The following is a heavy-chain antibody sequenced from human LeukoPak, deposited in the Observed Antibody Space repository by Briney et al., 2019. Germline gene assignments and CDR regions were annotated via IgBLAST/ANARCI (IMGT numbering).Heavy chain of an antibody. CDR1: GFTFSSYA. CDR3: AKGADYVWGSYRYYFDH. V-gene: IGHV3-23*01. CDR2: ISGSGGST. D-gene: IGHD3-16*02. Sequence: GGSLRLSCAASGFTFSSYAMSWVRQAPGKGLEWVSAISGSGGSTYYADSVKGRFTISRDNSKNTLYLQMNSLRAEDTAVYYYAKGADYVWGSYRYYFDHWGQGTLVTVSS. J-gene: IGHJ4*02.